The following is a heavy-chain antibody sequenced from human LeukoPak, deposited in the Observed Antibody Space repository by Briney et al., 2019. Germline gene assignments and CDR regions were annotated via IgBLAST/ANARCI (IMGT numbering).Heavy chain of an antibody. V-gene: IGHV1-18*01. CDR2: ISAYNGNT. J-gene: IGHJ6*02. CDR1: GYTFTSYG. D-gene: IGHD3-10*01. Sequence: GASVKVSCKASGYTFTSYGISWVRQAPGQGLEWMGWISAYNGNTNYAQKLQGRVTMTTDTSTSTAYMELRSLRSDDTAVYYCARDLFTMVRGVIRDYYYYGMDVWGQGTTVTVSS. CDR3: ARDLFTMVRGVIRDYYYYGMDV.